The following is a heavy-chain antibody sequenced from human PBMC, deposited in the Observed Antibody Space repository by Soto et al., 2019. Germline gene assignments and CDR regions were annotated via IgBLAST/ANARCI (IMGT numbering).Heavy chain of an antibody. V-gene: IGHV1-69*12. Sequence: QVQLVQSGAEVKKPGSSVKVSCKASGGTFSSYAISWVRQAPGQGLEWMGGIIPIFGTANYAQKFQGRVTXXAXEXXSTAYMELSSLRSEDTAVYYCARLGATMMLGWFDPWGQGTLVTVSS. CDR3: ARLGATMMLGWFDP. J-gene: IGHJ5*02. CDR2: IIPIFGTA. CDR1: GGTFSSYA. D-gene: IGHD1-26*01.